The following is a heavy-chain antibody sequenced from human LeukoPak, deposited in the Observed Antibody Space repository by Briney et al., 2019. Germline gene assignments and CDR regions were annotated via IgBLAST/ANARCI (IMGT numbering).Heavy chain of an antibody. CDR3: ARDPPYCSGGSCYPYYYMDV. J-gene: IGHJ6*03. CDR2: MNPNSGNT. D-gene: IGHD2-15*01. V-gene: IGHV1-8*01. CDR1: GYTFTSYD. Sequence: ASVKVSCKASGYTFTSYDINWVRQATGQGLEWMGWMNPNSGNTGYAQKFQGRVTMTRDMSTSTVYMELSSLRSEDTAVYYCARDPPYCSGGSCYPYYYMDVWGKGTTVTVSS.